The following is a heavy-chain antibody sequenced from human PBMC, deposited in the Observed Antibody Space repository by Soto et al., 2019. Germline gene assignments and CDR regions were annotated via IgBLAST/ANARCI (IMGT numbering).Heavy chain of an antibody. Sequence: QVQLQESGPGLVKPSETLSLTCTVSGGSISSYYWSWIRQPPGMGLEWIGYSYYSGSTNYNPSRTSRVTISADTSKVQFALKLRSVAAADTAVYYCARFYSSPCFDPWGQGTLVTVSS. D-gene: IGHD6-13*01. J-gene: IGHJ5*02. CDR3: ARFYSSPCFDP. CDR1: GGSISSYY. CDR2: SYYSGST. V-gene: IGHV4-59*01.